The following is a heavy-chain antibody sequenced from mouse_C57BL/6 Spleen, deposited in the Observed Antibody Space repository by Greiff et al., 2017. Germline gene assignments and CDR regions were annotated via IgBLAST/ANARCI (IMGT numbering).Heavy chain of an antibody. CDR2: ISSGSSTI. CDR3: ARSCITTVVAPFDY. J-gene: IGHJ2*01. V-gene: IGHV5-17*01. D-gene: IGHD1-1*01. Sequence: EVMLVESGGGLVKPGGSLKLSCAASGFTFSDYGMHWVRQAPEKGLEWVAYISSGSSTIYYADTVKGRFTISRDNAKNTLFLQMTSLRSEDTAMYYCARSCITTVVAPFDYWGQGTTLTVSS. CDR1: GFTFSDYG.